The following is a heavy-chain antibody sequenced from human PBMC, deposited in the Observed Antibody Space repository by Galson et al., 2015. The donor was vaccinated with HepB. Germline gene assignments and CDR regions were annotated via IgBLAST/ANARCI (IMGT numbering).Heavy chain of an antibody. V-gene: IGHV3-23*01. D-gene: IGHD1-26*01. CDR1: GFAFSSYA. Sequence: SLRLSCAASGFAFSSYAMTWFRQAPGKGLEWVSTVTGNGDSTFYSASVKGRFTVSRDNSKNALYLHMTSLRAEDTATYYCARDERGRKYVAGTTGSPAWWGQGTLVTVSS. CDR3: ARDERGRKYVAGTTGSPAW. J-gene: IGHJ4*02. CDR2: VTGNGDST.